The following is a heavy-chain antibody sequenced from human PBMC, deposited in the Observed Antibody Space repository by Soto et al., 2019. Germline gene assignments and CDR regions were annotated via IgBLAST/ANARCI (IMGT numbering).Heavy chain of an antibody. V-gene: IGHV3-48*02. CDR2: ISSSSSTI. Sequence: EVQLVESGGGLVQPGGSLRLSGAASGFAFSSYSMNWVRQAPGKGQEWVSYISSSSSTIYYADSVKGRFTISRNNAKYSLYMQMNSLRDEDTAVLYCARAKMVRGVIHDFDSWGQGTLVTVSS. D-gene: IGHD3-10*01. CDR3: ARAKMVRGVIHDFDS. J-gene: IGHJ4*02. CDR1: GFAFSSYS.